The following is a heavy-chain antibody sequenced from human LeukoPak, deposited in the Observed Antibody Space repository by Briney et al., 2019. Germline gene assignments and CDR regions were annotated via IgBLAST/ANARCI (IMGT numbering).Heavy chain of an antibody. D-gene: IGHD6-13*01. J-gene: IGHJ4*02. CDR2: IVYDGSDK. CDR3: AERDAAGLDY. CDR1: GFTFSNYG. Sequence: PGGSLRLSCAASGFTFSNYGMHWVRQAPGKGLEWVALIVYDGSDKYYADSVRGRFTISRDNSKNTLYLEMNSLRVEDTAVYYCAERDAAGLDYWGQGTLVTVSS. V-gene: IGHV3-30*02.